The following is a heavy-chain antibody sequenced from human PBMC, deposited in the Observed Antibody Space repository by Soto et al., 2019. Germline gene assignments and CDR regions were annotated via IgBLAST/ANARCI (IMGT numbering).Heavy chain of an antibody. CDR1: GFTLSSYA. CDR2: ISYDGSHK. CDR3: PRSLSGAIYYYGMDV. J-gene: IGHJ6*02. D-gene: IGHD1-26*01. Sequence: GGSLRLSCAACGFTLSSYAMHWVRQAPGKGLEWVAVISYDGSHKYYADSVKGRFTIPRDNSKNTLYLQMNSLRAEDTAVYYCPRSLSGAIYYYGMDVWGQGTTVTVSS. V-gene: IGHV3-30-3*01.